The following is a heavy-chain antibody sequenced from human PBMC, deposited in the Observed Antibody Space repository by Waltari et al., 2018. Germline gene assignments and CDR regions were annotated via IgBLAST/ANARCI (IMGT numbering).Heavy chain of an antibody. CDR2: INGDGSTT. J-gene: IGHJ4*02. Sequence: EVQLVESGGGLVQPGGSLRLSCAASGLSFSPSWIHWVRQGPGKGLVWVSRINGDGSTTNYADSVKGRFTISRDNAKNTLYLQMNSLRAEDTAVYYCAAPHSTSWYVSDYWGQGALVTVSS. CDR3: AAPHSTSWYVSDY. V-gene: IGHV3-74*01. CDR1: GLSFSPSW. D-gene: IGHD2-2*01.